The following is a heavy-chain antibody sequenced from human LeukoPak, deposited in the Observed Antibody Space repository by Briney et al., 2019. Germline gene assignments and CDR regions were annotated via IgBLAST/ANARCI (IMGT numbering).Heavy chain of an antibody. CDR1: GGSISGYY. Sequence: PSETLSLTCTVSGGSISGYYWSWIRQPAGKGLEWIGRIYTSGSTNYNPSLKSRVTMSVDTSKNQFSLKLSSVTAADTAVYYCARDSHSYYYDSSGYNNWFDPWGQGTLVTVSS. J-gene: IGHJ5*02. CDR2: IYTSGST. D-gene: IGHD3-22*01. V-gene: IGHV4-4*07. CDR3: ARDSHSYYYDSSGYNNWFDP.